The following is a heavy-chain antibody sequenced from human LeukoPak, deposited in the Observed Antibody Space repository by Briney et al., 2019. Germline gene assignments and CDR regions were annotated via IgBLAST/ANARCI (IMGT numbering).Heavy chain of an antibody. V-gene: IGHV3-23*01. CDR2: IVGSGSST. CDR1: GFTFSNYA. CDR3: AKWGDYDILTGYYDSDY. D-gene: IGHD3-9*01. Sequence: QPGASLRLSCAASGFTFSNYAMSWVRQAPGKGLEWVSAIVGSGSSTYYADSVKGRFTISRDNSKNTLYLQLNRLRAEDTAVYYRAKWGDYDILTGYYDSDYWGQGTLVTVSS. J-gene: IGHJ4*02.